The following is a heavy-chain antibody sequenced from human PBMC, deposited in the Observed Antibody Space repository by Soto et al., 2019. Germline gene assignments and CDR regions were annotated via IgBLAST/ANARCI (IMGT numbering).Heavy chain of an antibody. V-gene: IGHV3-30*18. CDR3: AKEGSSSGWYEYYYYGMDV. Sequence: GGSLRLSCAASGFTFSSYGMHWVRQAPCKGLEWVAVISYDGSNKYYADSVKGRFTISRDNSKNTLYLQMNSLRAEDTAVYYCAKEGSSSGWYEYYYYGMDVWGQGTTVTVSS. CDR1: GFTFSSYG. J-gene: IGHJ6*02. CDR2: ISYDGSNK. D-gene: IGHD6-19*01.